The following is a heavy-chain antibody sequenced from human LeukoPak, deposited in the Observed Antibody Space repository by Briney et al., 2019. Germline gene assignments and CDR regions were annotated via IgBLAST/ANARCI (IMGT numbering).Heavy chain of an antibody. Sequence: SVKVSCKASGGTFSSYAISWVRQAPGQGLEWMGRIIPILGIANYAQKFQGRVTITADKSTSTAYMELSSLRSEDTAVYYCARAGHPGHPMAYFDYWGQGTLVTVSS. V-gene: IGHV1-69*04. J-gene: IGHJ4*02. CDR1: GGTFSSYA. CDR3: ARAGHPGHPMAYFDY. D-gene: IGHD3-10*01. CDR2: IIPILGIA.